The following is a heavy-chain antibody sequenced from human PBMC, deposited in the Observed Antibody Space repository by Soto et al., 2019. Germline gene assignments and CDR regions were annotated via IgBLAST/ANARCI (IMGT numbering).Heavy chain of an antibody. V-gene: IGHV3-21*01. CDR2: ISSSSNYK. D-gene: IGHD3-16*01. Sequence: EVQLVESGGGLVKPGGSLRLSCAASGFTFSVYSMKWVRQAPGKGLEWVSSISSSSNYKYYADSVKGRFTISRDNAKNSLYLQMNSLRDEDTAVYYCSRDVGEADYWCQGTLVTVSS. J-gene: IGHJ4*02. CDR1: GFTFSVYS. CDR3: SRDVGEADY.